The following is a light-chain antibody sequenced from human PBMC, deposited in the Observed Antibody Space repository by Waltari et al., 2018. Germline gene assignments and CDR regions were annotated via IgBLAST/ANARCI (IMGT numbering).Light chain of an antibody. Sequence: SYELTQPPSVSVSPGQTASITCPGDKLGDKYACWYQQKPGQSPVLVIYQDSKRPSGIPGRFSGSNAGNAATLTISGTQAMDEADYYCQAWDSSLVVFGGGTKLTVL. J-gene: IGLJ2*01. CDR1: KLGDKY. V-gene: IGLV3-1*01. CDR2: QDS. CDR3: QAWDSSLVV.